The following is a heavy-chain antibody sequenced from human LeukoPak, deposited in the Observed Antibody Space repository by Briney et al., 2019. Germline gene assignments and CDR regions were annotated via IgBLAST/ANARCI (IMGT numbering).Heavy chain of an antibody. V-gene: IGHV4-4*02. CDR1: GGSISSTNW. CDR2: IYHTGST. Sequence: PSETLSLTCTVSGGSISSTNWWSWVRQPPGKGLEWIGEIYHTGSTNYNPSLKSRVTISVDNSKNQFSLKLSSVTAADTAVYYCARRRVGWLRFEAFDIWGQGTMVTVSS. J-gene: IGHJ3*02. CDR3: ARRRVGWLRFEAFDI. D-gene: IGHD5-12*01.